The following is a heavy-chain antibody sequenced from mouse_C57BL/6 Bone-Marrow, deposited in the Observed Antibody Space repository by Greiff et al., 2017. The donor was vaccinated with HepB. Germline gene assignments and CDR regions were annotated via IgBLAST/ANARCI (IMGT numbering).Heavy chain of an antibody. Sequence: EVMLVESGGGLVKPGGSLKLSCAASGFTFSSYAMSWVRQTPEKRLEWVATISDGGSYTYYPDNVKGRFPISRDNAKNNLYLQMSHLKSEDTAMYYCARDNWGGWYFDVWGTGTTVTVSS. CDR1: GFTFSSYA. J-gene: IGHJ1*03. D-gene: IGHD4-1*01. CDR3: ARDNWGGWYFDV. CDR2: ISDGGSYT. V-gene: IGHV5-4*01.